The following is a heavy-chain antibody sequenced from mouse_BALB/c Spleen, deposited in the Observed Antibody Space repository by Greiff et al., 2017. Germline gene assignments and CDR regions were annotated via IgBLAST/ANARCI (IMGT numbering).Heavy chain of an antibody. V-gene: IGHV1-87*01. CDR1: GYTFTSYW. Sequence: VQLQQSGAELARPGASVKLSCKASGYTFTSYWMQWVKQRPGQGLEWIGAIYPGDGDTRYTQKFKGKATLTADKSSSTAYMQLSSLASEDSAVYYCARVLRLPGAMGYWDQGTSGTVSS. CDR2: IYPGDGDT. CDR3: ARVLRLPGAMGY. D-gene: IGHD1-2*01. J-gene: IGHJ4*01.